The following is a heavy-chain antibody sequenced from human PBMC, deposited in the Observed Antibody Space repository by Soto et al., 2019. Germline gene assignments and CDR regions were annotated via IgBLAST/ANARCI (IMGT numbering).Heavy chain of an antibody. V-gene: IGHV3-21*01. CDR3: ARWGAMSGYELRFLEWTNTGDGY. CDR2: ISSSSSYI. CDR1: GFTFSSYS. Sequence: GGSLRLSCAASGFTFSSYSMNWVRQAPGKGLEWVSSISSSSSYIYYADSVKGRFTISRDNAKNSLYLQMNSLRAEDTAVYYCARWGAMSGYELRFLEWTNTGDGYWGQGTLVTVSS. D-gene: IGHD3-3*01. J-gene: IGHJ4*02.